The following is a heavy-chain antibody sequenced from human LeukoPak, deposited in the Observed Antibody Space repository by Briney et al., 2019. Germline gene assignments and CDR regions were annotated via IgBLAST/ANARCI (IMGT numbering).Heavy chain of an antibody. CDR2: ISGSGGST. J-gene: IGHJ4*02. Sequence: GGSLRLSCAASGFTFSSYAMSWVRQAPGKGLEWVSAISGSGGSTYYADSVKGRFTISRDNSKNTLYLQMNSLRAEDTAVYYSAFAEYSRPFDYWGQGTLVTVSS. CDR3: AFAEYSRPFDY. V-gene: IGHV3-23*01. D-gene: IGHD6-6*01. CDR1: GFTFSSYA.